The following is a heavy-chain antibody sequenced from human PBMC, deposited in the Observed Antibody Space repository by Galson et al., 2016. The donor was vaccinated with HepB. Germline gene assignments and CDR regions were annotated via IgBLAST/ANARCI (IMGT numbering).Heavy chain of an antibody. J-gene: IGHJ3*02. Sequence: SLRLSCAVSRFTFSSFGMHWVRQAPGKGLEYVANVNRDGSGTHYMDSAKGRFTISRDNARNSVALRINSLRPEDTGLYYCLSGYTSGIWGQGTMVTVSS. V-gene: IGHV3-7*01. CDR3: LSGYTSGI. CDR2: VNRDGSGT. D-gene: IGHD6-19*01. CDR1: RFTFSSFG.